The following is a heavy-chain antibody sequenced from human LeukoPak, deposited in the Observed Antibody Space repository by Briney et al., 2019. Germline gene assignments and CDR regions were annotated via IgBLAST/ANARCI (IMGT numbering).Heavy chain of an antibody. V-gene: IGHV1-69*02. J-gene: IGHJ3*02. D-gene: IGHD3-3*01. CDR1: GGTFSSYT. CDR2: IIPILGIA. Sequence: GASVKVSCKASGGTFSSYTISWVRQAPGQGLEWMGRIIPILGIANYAQKFQGRVTITADKSTSTAYMELSSLRSEDTSVYYCASTPQRVSIFGVVAEDSFEIWGQRTMVTVSS. CDR3: ASTPQRVSIFGVVAEDSFEI.